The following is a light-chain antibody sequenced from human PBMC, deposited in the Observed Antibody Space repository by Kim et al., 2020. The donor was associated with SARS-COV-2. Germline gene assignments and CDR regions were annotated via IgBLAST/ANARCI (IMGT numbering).Light chain of an antibody. CDR3: QQYGSSPYT. CDR2: GAS. Sequence: SPGERATLSCRASQSIGSSYLAWYQQRPGQAPRLLIYGASSRATAIPDRFSGSGSGTDFALTISRLDPEDFALYYCQQYGSSPYTFGKGTKLEI. CDR1: QSIGSSY. V-gene: IGKV3-20*01. J-gene: IGKJ2*01.